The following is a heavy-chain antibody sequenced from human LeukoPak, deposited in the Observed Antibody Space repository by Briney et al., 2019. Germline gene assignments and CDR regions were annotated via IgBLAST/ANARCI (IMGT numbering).Heavy chain of an antibody. CDR2: IYYTGST. Sequence: SETLSLTCTVSGGSISSYYWSWIRQPPGKGLERIGYIYYTGSTNYNPSLKSRVTLSVDTSKNQFSLKLSSVTAADTAVYYCASSSWYGNWFDPWGQGTLVTVSS. D-gene: IGHD6-13*01. J-gene: IGHJ5*02. CDR1: GGSISSYY. V-gene: IGHV4-59*01. CDR3: ASSSWYGNWFDP.